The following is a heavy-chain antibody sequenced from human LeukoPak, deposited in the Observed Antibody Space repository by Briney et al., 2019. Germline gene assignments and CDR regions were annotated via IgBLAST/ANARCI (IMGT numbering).Heavy chain of an antibody. J-gene: IGHJ4*02. CDR2: IWYDGSNK. D-gene: IGHD4-17*01. CDR3: AKVEIRQFTVTNNYFDY. CDR1: GFTFSSYG. V-gene: IGHV3-33*06. Sequence: GRSLRLSCAASGFTFSSYGMHWVRQAPGKGLEWVVVIWYDGSNKYYADSVKGRFTISRDNSKNTLYLQMNSLRAEDTAVYYCAKVEIRQFTVTNNYFDYWGKGTLVTVSS.